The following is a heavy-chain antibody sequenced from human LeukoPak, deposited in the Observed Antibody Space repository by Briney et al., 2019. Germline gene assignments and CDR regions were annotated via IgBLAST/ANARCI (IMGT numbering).Heavy chain of an antibody. CDR2: IDSSGGYM. V-gene: IGHV3-21*04. J-gene: IGHJ4*02. Sequence: GGSLRLSCEASGFTFNTYSMNWARQAPGKGLEWVSSIDSSGGYMFYADSVKGRFIISRDNAKDSLYLQMNSLRAEDTAVYYCAKDPGGAAGIINWGQGTLVTVSS. CDR3: AKDPGGAAGIIN. D-gene: IGHD6-13*01. CDR1: GFTFNTYS.